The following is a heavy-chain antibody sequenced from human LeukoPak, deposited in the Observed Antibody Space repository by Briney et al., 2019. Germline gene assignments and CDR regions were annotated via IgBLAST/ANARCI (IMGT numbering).Heavy chain of an antibody. J-gene: IGHJ4*02. CDR1: GFSLSTSGVG. CDR3: AHNHGSCSSTSCPQEFDY. D-gene: IGHD2-2*01. V-gene: IGHV2-5*01. CDR2: IYWNDDK. Sequence: SGPTLVKPTQTLTLTCTFAGFSLSTSGVGLGWIRQPPGKALDWLALIYWNDDKRYSPSLKSRLTISKDTSKTQVVLTMTNMDPVDTATYYCAHNHGSCSSTSCPQEFDYWGQGALVTVSS.